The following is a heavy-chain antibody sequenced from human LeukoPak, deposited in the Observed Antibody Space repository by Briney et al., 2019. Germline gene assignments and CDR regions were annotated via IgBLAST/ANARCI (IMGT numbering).Heavy chain of an antibody. Sequence: ASVKVSCKASGYTFTGYYMHWVRQAPGQGLEWMGWINPNSGGTNYTQKLQGRVSMTRDTSISTAYIELSRLRSDDTAVYYFARDSDSATVTTFGYWGQGTLVTVSS. J-gene: IGHJ4*02. CDR1: GYTFTGYY. V-gene: IGHV1-2*02. D-gene: IGHD4-17*01. CDR3: ARDSDSATVTTFGY. CDR2: INPNSGGT.